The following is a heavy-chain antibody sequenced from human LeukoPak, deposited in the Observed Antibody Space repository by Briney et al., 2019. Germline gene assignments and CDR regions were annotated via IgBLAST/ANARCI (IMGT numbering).Heavy chain of an antibody. Sequence: SETLSLTCTVSGGSISSYYWSWIRQPAGKGLEWIGRIYTSGSTNYNPSLKSRVTMSVDTSKNQFSLKLSSVTAADTAVYYCARGHGKIDYYYYMDVWGKGTTVTVSS. CDR3: ARGHGKIDYYYYMDV. D-gene: IGHD1-26*01. CDR1: GGSISSYY. V-gene: IGHV4-4*07. J-gene: IGHJ6*03. CDR2: IYTSGST.